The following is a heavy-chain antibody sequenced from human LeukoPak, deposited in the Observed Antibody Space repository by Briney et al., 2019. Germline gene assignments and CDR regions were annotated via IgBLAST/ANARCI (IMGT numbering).Heavy chain of an antibody. J-gene: IGHJ4*02. CDR3: VKDSPPRYSGSPPAY. CDR1: GFTFSSYW. V-gene: IGHV3-7*03. D-gene: IGHD1-26*01. Sequence: GGSLRLSCAASGFTFSSYWMSWVRQAPGKGLEWVANINKDGGEKYYVDSVKGRFTISRDNAKNSLYLQTNSLRADDTAVYYCVKDSPPRYSGSPPAYWGQGTLVTVSS. CDR2: INKDGGEK.